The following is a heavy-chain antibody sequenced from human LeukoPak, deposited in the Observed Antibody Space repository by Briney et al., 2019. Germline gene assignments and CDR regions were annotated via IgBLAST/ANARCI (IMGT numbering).Heavy chain of an antibody. D-gene: IGHD6-19*01. CDR3: AREPAGWYFDY. V-gene: IGHV3-30*03. CDR2: ISYHGSNK. CDR1: GFTFSSYG. Sequence: GGSLRLSCAASGFTFSSYGMHWVRQAPGKGLEWVAVISYHGSNKYYADSVKGRFTISRDNSKNTLYLQMNSLRAEDTAVYYCAREPAGWYFDYWGQGTLVTVSS. J-gene: IGHJ4*02.